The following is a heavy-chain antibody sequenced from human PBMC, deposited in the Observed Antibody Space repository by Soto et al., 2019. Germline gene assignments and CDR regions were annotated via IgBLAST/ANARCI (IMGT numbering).Heavy chain of an antibody. Sequence: TSETLSLTCTVSGGSISSSGYYWGWIRQPPGKGLEWIGSIYYSGSTYYNPSLKSRVTISVDTSKNQFSLKLSSVTAADTAVYYCARLLDCSGGSCHGLVAYWGQGSSVLVSS. CDR3: ARLLDCSGGSCHGLVAY. D-gene: IGHD2-15*01. CDR1: GGSISSSGYY. J-gene: IGHJ4*02. CDR2: IYYSGST. V-gene: IGHV4-39*01.